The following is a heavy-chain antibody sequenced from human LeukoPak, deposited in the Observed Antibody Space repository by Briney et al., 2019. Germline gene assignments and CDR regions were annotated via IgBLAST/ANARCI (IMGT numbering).Heavy chain of an antibody. CDR1: GYTFTSYG. CDR3: ARANYYYYYGMDV. J-gene: IGHJ6*02. Sequence: HRASVKVSCKASGYTFTSYGISWVRQAPGQGLEWMGRIIPILGIANYAQKFQGRVTITADKSTSTAYMELSSLRSEDTAVYYCARANYYYYYGMDVWGQGTTVTVSS. CDR2: IIPILGIA. V-gene: IGHV1-69*04.